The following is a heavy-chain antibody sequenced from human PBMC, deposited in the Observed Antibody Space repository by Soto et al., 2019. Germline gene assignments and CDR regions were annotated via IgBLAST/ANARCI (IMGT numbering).Heavy chain of an antibody. J-gene: IGHJ4*02. CDR2: ITGTGVSI. D-gene: IGHD6-6*01. CDR3: AKDSSPYSSSYDLDH. Sequence: EVQLLESGGGLVQPGGSLRLSCVASGFSFSGYAMSWVRQAPGKGLVWVSSITGTGVSIYYADSVRGRFTISRDNSKNTLYLQMSSLRAEDAARYYCAKDSSPYSSSYDLDHWGRGALVTVSS. V-gene: IGHV3-23*01. CDR1: GFSFSGYA.